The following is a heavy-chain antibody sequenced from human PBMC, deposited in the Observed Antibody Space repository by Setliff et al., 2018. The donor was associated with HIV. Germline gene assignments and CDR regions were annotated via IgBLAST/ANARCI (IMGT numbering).Heavy chain of an antibody. CDR2: INPSGGST. J-gene: IGHJ3*02. CDR3: ARDPSYSPYYDFWSGYYPHDARDI. Sequence: ASVKVSCKASGYTFTSYYMHWVRQAPGQGLEWMGIINPSGGSTSYAQKFQGRVTMTRDTSTSTVYMELSSLRSEDTAIYYCARDPSYSPYYDFWSGYYPHDARDIWGQGTMVTVSS. CDR1: GYTFTSYY. D-gene: IGHD3-3*01. V-gene: IGHV1-46*01.